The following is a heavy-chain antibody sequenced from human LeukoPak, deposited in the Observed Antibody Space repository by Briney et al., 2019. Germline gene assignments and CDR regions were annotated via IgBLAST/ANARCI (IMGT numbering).Heavy chain of an antibody. CDR3: VRYDFWSGAKGGDY. V-gene: IGHV3-7*03. J-gene: IGHJ4*02. CDR2: INPDGSVK. D-gene: IGHD3-3*01. Sequence: PGGSLRLSCAASGFTFRNSWMTWVRQAPGKGLEWLGNINPDGSVKNYVYYVKGRFTISRDNAKNSLYLQINSLRAEDTALYYCVRYDFWSGAKGGDYWGQGTQVTVSS. CDR1: GFTFRNSW.